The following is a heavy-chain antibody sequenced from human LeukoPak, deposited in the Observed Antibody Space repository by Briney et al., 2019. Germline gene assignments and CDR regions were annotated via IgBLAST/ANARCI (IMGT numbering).Heavy chain of an antibody. CDR2: ISGSGGST. CDR3: AKPMRSFTTMTTPALFGY. V-gene: IGHV3-23*01. D-gene: IGHD4-17*01. Sequence: GGSLRLSCAASGLTFSSYAMSWVRQAPGKGLEWVSAISGSGGSTYYADSVKGRFTISRDNSKNTPYLQMNSLRAEDTAVYYCAKPMRSFTTMTTPALFGYWGQGTLVTVSS. J-gene: IGHJ4*02. CDR1: GLTFSSYA.